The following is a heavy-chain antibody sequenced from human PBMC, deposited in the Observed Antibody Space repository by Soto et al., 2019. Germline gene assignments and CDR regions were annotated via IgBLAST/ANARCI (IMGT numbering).Heavy chain of an antibody. Sequence: QVQLVQSGAEVKKPGASVKVSCKTSGYTFTNFGISWVRQAPGQGLEWMGWINTYNGNTNYAQKFSGSVTMTTDTSKSRAYMELRSLRSDDTAVYYCARGGTPIGYWGQGTLVTVSS. CDR3: ARGGTPIGY. V-gene: IGHV1-18*01. J-gene: IGHJ4*02. CDR1: GYTFTNFG. CDR2: INTYNGNT. D-gene: IGHD3-16*01.